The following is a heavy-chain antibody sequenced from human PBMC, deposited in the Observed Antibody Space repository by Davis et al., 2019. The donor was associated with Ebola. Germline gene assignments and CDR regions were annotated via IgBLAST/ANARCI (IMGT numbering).Heavy chain of an antibody. J-gene: IGHJ3*02. D-gene: IGHD2-21*02. CDR2: SSSSRTTA. CDR3: ARGVDYGFDI. V-gene: IGHV3-48*02. CDR1: GFPFSSSS. Sequence: GESLKISCAASGFPFSSSSMNWVRQAPGKGLEWVSHSSSSRTTAYYADSVKGRFTISRDNVKGSLHLQMNSLRDEDTAVYYCARGVDYGFDIWGQGTMVTVSS.